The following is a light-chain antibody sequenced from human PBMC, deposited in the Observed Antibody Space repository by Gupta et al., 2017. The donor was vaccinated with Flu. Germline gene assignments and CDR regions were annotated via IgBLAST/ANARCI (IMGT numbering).Light chain of an antibody. J-gene: IGKJ4*01. CDR3: QYYGSSR. V-gene: IGKV3-20*01. CDR1: QSVTSSY. Sequence: EIVLTQSPGTLSLSPGERATLSCRASQSVTSSYLAWYQQKPGQAPRLLIDGASSRATGIPDRCSGSGSGTDFTLTISRLEPEDFAVYYCQYYGSSRFGGGTKVEIK. CDR2: GAS.